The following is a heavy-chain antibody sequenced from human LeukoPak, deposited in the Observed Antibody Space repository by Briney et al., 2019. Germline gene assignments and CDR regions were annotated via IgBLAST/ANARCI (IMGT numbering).Heavy chain of an antibody. J-gene: IGHJ5*02. CDR1: GFAFSDYN. CDR2: ITNWSGTI. Sequence: PGGSLRLSCAASGFAFSDYNMNWVRQAPGKGLEWVSYITNWSGTIYYADSVKGRFTISRDNAKNSLYLQMNSLRAEDTALYYCAKGGLRYFDWLLHNWFDPWGQGTLVTVSS. D-gene: IGHD3-9*01. V-gene: IGHV3-48*04. CDR3: AKGGLRYFDWLLHNWFDP.